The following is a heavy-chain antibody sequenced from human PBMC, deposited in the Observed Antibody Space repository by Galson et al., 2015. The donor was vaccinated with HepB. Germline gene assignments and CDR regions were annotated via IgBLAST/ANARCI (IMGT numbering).Heavy chain of an antibody. CDR3: TTDLTDPFYLFDY. V-gene: IGHV3-15*01. D-gene: IGHD7-27*01. Sequence: SLRLSCAASGFTFSNAWMSWVRQAPGKGLEWVGRIKSKTDGGTTDYAAPVKGRFTISRDDSKNTLYLQMNSLKTEDTAVYYCTTDLTDPFYLFDYWGQGTLVTVSS. CDR2: IKSKTDGGTT. CDR1: GFTFSNAW. J-gene: IGHJ4*02.